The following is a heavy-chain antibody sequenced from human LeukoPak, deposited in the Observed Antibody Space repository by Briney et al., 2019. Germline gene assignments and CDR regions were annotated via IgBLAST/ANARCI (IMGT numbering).Heavy chain of an antibody. V-gene: IGHV3-23*01. CDR1: GFTFSSYA. CDR2: ISDSVGST. Sequence: GGSLRLSCAASGFTFSSYAMSWVRQAPGKGLEWVSGISDSVGSTYYADSVEGRFTISRDNSKNTLYLQMNSLRAEDTAIYYSAKRPVAGSAIYFDYWGHGTLVTVSS. CDR3: AKRPVAGSAIYFDY. J-gene: IGHJ4*01. D-gene: IGHD6-19*01.